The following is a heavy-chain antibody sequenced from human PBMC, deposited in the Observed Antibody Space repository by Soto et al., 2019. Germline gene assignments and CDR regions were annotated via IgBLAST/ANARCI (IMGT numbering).Heavy chain of an antibody. CDR1: GYTFTSYA. V-gene: IGHV1-3*01. CDR3: ARVVTHRHYYDSSGYPFHNDAFDI. CDR2: INAGNGNT. Sequence: ASVKVSCKASGYTFTSYAMHWVRQAPGQRLEWMGWINAGNGNTKYSQKFRDRVTITRDTSASTAYMELSSLKSEDTAVYYCARVVTHRHYYDSSGYPFHNDAFDIWGQGTMVTVSS. D-gene: IGHD3-22*01. J-gene: IGHJ3*02.